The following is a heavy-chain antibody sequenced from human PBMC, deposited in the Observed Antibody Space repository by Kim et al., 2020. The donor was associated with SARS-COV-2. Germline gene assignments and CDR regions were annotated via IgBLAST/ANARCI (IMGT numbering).Heavy chain of an antibody. CDR3: ARGCSSTSCLLY. CDR1: GFTFSSYS. J-gene: IGHJ4*02. CDR2: ISTSGSTI. D-gene: IGHD2-2*01. V-gene: IGHV3-48*02. Sequence: GGSLRLSCAASGFTFSSYSMNWVRQAPGKGLEWLSYISTSGSTIYYADSVKGRFTISRDNAKSSLYLQMNSLRDEDTAVYYCARGCSSTSCLLYWGQGTLVTVSS.